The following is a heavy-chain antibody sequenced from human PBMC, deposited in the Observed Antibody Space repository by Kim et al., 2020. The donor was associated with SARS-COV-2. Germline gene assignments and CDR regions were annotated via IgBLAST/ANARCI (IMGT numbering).Heavy chain of an antibody. V-gene: IGHV3-23*01. CDR2: ISDSGGRT. CDR1: GFTFSSYA. CDR3: SASDY. Sequence: GGSLRLSCAASGFTFSSYAMTWVRQAPGKGLEWASTISDSGGRTHYADSVKGRFTISRDNSKNTLYLQLNSLRAEDTPVYYCSASDYWGQGTLVTVSS. J-gene: IGHJ4*02.